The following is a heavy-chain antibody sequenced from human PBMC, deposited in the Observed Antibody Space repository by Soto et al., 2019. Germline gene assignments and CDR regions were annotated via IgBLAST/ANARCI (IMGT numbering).Heavy chain of an antibody. Sequence: XETLSLTCAVSGCSISNNNWWSWVRQSPGKGLEWIGEIHHSGSTNYNPSLKSRVTISVDKSKNQFSLNLGSVTAADTAVYYCVRGPTSGWNDWGQGSLVTVSS. CDR2: IHHSGST. CDR3: VRGPTSGWND. J-gene: IGHJ4*02. V-gene: IGHV4-4*02. CDR1: GCSISNNNW. D-gene: IGHD6-19*01.